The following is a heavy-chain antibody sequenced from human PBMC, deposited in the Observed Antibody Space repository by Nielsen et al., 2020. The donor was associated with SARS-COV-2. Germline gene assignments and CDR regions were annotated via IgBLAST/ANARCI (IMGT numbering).Heavy chain of an antibody. V-gene: IGHV4-34*01. Sequence: SETLSLTCAVYGGSFSGYYWSWIRQPPGKGLEWIGEINHSGSTNYNPSLKSRVTISVDTSKNQFSLKLSSVTAADTAVYYCVRGEGSSKGNFDYWGQGTLVTVSS. J-gene: IGHJ4*02. D-gene: IGHD1-26*01. CDR1: GGSFSGYY. CDR2: INHSGST. CDR3: VRGEGSSKGNFDY.